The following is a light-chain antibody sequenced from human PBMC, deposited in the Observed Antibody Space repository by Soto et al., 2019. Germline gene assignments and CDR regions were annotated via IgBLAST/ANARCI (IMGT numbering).Light chain of an antibody. Sequence: QSPLTQPRSVSGAPGQSVTISCTGTSSDVGGYNYVSWYQQHPGKAPKLMIYDVSKRPSGVPDRFSGSKSGNTASLTISGLQAEDEADYYCCSYAGSPYVVFGGGTKVTVL. CDR1: SSDVGGYNY. CDR3: CSYAGSPYVV. V-gene: IGLV2-11*01. CDR2: DVS. J-gene: IGLJ2*01.